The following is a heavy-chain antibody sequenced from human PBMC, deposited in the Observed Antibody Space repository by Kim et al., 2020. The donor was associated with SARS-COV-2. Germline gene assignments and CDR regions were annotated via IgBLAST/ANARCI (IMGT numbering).Heavy chain of an antibody. CDR3: AREEQYYDFWSGYYTGRGVVDP. V-gene: IGHV3-33*01. CDR1: GFTFSSYG. J-gene: IGHJ5*02. D-gene: IGHD3-3*01. CDR2: IWYDGSNK. Sequence: GGSLRLSCAASGFTFSSYGMHWVRQAPGKGLEWVAVIWYDGSNKYYADSVKGRFTISRDNSKNTLYLQMNSLRAEDTAVYYCAREEQYYDFWSGYYTGRGVVDPWGQGTLVTVSS.